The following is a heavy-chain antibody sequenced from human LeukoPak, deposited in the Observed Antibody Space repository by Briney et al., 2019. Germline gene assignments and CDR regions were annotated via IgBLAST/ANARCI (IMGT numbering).Heavy chain of an antibody. V-gene: IGHV4-34*01. CDR3: ARSKLRFLEWLLDY. Sequence: SETLSLTCAVYGGSFSGYYWSWIRQPPGKGLEWIGEINHSGSTNYNPSLKSRVTISVDTSKNQFSLKLSSVTAADTAVYYCARSKLRFLEWLLDYWGQGTLVTVSS. CDR1: GGSFSGYY. CDR2: INHSGST. D-gene: IGHD3-3*01. J-gene: IGHJ4*02.